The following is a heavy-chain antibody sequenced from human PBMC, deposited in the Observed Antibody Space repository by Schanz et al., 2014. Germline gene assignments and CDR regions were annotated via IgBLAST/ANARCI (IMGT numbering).Heavy chain of an antibody. J-gene: IGHJ1*01. D-gene: IGHD2-2*01. CDR2: TSNDGSFT. Sequence: EVQLVESGGVVVQPGGSLRLSCAGSGFTFSDSWMHWVRQAPGKGLVWVSRTSNDGSFTTFADSVKGRFTISRDNAKNTLYLQMNSLRAEDTALYYCARDTAQSCIGPSCFEYLQHWGQGALVTVSS. CDR3: ARDTAQSCIGPSCFEYLQH. CDR1: GFTFSDSW. V-gene: IGHV3-74*01.